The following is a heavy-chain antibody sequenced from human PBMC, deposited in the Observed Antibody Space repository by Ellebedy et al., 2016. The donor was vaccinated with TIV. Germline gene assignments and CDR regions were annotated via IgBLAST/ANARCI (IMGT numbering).Heavy chain of an antibody. Sequence: GESLKISCVASGFTFSSYAMSWVRQAPGKGLDWVSAISGTGSSTTHYADSVKGRFTISRDNAKNSLYLQMNTLRAEDTAVYFCVTAEAARVSPNYWGQGTLVTVSS. J-gene: IGHJ4*02. V-gene: IGHV3-23*01. CDR1: GFTFSSYA. CDR3: VTAEAARVSPNY. D-gene: IGHD6-6*01. CDR2: ISGTGSSTT.